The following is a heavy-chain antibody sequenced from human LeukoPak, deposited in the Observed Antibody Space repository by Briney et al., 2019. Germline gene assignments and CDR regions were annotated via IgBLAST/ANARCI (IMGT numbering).Heavy chain of an antibody. CDR1: GYIFTDYW. CDR2: IYPGDSDT. J-gene: IGHJ4*02. Sequence: GESLKISCEASGYIFTDYWIAWVRQMPGKGLEWMGVIYPGDSDTRYSPSFQGRVTMSVDKSINTAYLQWNSLKASDSAMYYRTRLSEWELPDYWGQGTLVTVSS. D-gene: IGHD1-7*01. CDR3: TRLSEWELPDY. V-gene: IGHV5-51*01.